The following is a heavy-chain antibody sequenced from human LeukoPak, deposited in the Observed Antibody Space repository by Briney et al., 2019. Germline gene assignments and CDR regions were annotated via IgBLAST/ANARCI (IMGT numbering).Heavy chain of an antibody. Sequence: SETLSLTCTVSGYSIISGHYWAWIRQPPGKGLEWIGSIYHSGSTYYNPSLKSRVTISVDTSKNQFSLKLNSVTAADTAVYYCARDLAYYASGSYCGWFDPWGQGTLVTVSS. D-gene: IGHD3-10*01. CDR2: IYHSGST. CDR3: ARDLAYYASGSYCGWFDP. V-gene: IGHV4-38-2*02. CDR1: GYSIISGHY. J-gene: IGHJ5*02.